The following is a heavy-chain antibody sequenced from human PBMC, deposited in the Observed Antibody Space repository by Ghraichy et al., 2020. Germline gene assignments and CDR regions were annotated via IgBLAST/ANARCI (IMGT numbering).Heavy chain of an antibody. CDR2: IYYSGST. V-gene: IGHV4-59*01. Sequence: SCTVSGGSISSYYWSWIRQPPGKGLEWIGYIYYSGSTNYNPSLKSRVTISVDTSKNQFSLKLSSVTAADTAVYYCARDLGATTEYWGQGTLVTVSS. J-gene: IGHJ4*02. D-gene: IGHD1-26*01. CDR3: ARDLGATTEY. CDR1: GGSISSYY.